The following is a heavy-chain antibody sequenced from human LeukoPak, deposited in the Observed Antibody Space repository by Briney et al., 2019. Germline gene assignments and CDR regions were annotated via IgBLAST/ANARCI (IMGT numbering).Heavy chain of an antibody. V-gene: IGHV4-59*11. D-gene: IGHD3-3*01. CDR2: IYYSGST. Sequence: SETLSLTCTVSGGSISSHYWSWIRQPPGKGLEWIGYIYYSGSTNYNPSLKSRVTISVDTSKNQFSLKVRSVTAADTAVYCCAEAAYYDFWSGYSLAYWGQGTLVTVSS. CDR1: GGSISSHY. CDR3: AEAAYYDFWSGYSLAY. J-gene: IGHJ4*02.